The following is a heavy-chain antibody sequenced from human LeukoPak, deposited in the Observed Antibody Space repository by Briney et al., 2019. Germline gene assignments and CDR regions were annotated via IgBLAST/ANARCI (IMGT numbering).Heavy chain of an antibody. CDR2: IIPIFGTA. CDR1: GGTFSSSA. D-gene: IGHD5-18*01. V-gene: IGHV1-69*05. J-gene: IGHJ4*02. Sequence: ASVKVSCKASGGTFSSSAISWVRQAPGQGLEWMGGIIPIFGTANYAQKFQGRVTITTDESTSTAYMELSSLRSEDTAVYYCARGPGGYSYGLPFDYWGQGTLVTVSS. CDR3: ARGPGGYSYGLPFDY.